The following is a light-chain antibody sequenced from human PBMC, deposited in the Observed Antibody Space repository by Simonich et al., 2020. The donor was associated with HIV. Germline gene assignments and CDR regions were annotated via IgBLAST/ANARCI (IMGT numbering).Light chain of an antibody. J-gene: IGKJ1*01. CDR3: QQYYRTPPT. CDR1: QSVLYSSNNKNY. Sequence: DIVMTQSPDSLAVSLGERATINCKSSQSVLYSSNNKNYLAWYQQKLGQPPKLLIYWASTRESGVPDRFSGSGSGPDFTLTISSLQAEDVAVYYCQQYYRTPPTFGQGTKVEIK. V-gene: IGKV4-1*01. CDR2: WAS.